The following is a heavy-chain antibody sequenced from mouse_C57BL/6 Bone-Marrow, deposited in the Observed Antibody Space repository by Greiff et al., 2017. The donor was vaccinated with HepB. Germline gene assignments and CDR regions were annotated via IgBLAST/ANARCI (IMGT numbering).Heavy chain of an antibody. D-gene: IGHD1-1*01. CDR2: ISDGGSYT. V-gene: IGHV5-4*03. CDR3: ARGTITTVVARGYFDV. J-gene: IGHJ1*03. Sequence: EVKLMESGGGLVKPGGSLKLSCAASGFTFSSYAMSWVRQTPEKRLEWVATISDGGSYTYYPDNVKGRFTISRDNAKNNLYLQMSHLKSEDTAMYYCARGTITTVVARGYFDVWGTGTTVTVSS. CDR1: GFTFSSYA.